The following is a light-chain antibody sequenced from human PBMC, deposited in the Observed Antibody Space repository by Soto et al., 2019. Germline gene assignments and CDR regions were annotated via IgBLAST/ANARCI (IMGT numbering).Light chain of an antibody. CDR1: SSDVGSYNL. Sequence: PGYVSRSPLRARTITKKKTSSDVGSYNLVSWYQQHPGKAPKLMIYEGSKRPSGVSNRFSGSKSGNTASLTISGLQAEDEDDYYCCSREGSSSCVFGTGTEVTVL. CDR3: CSREGSSSCV. CDR2: EGS. V-gene: IGLV2-23*01. J-gene: IGLJ1*01.